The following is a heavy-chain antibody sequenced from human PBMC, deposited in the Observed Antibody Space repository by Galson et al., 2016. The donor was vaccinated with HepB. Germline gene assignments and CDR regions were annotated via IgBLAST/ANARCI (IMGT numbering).Heavy chain of an antibody. CDR1: GYSFSTYW. CDR3: AREHYAGSKWFGP. V-gene: IGHV5-51*01. CDR2: VYPDDSDT. D-gene: IGHD3-10*01. J-gene: IGHJ5*02. Sequence: QSGAEVKKPGESLKISCQGSGYSFSTYWIGWMRQMPGKGLEWIGIVYPDDSDTRYSPSFQGQVTISVDKSISTAYLQWSSLKASDSAMYYCAREHYAGSKWFGPWGQGTLVTVSS.